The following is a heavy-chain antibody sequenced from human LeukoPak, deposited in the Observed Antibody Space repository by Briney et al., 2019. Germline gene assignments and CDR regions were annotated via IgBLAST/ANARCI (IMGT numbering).Heavy chain of an antibody. V-gene: IGHV4-34*01. Sequence: PSETLSLTCAVYGGSFSSYYWSWIRQPPGKGLEWIGEINHSGSINYNPSLKSRVTISVDTSKNQFSLKLSSVTAADTAVYYCVKGQNCGGDCYSYMDVWGKGTTVTVSS. J-gene: IGHJ6*03. CDR1: GGSFSSYY. D-gene: IGHD2-21*01. CDR2: INHSGSI. CDR3: VKGQNCGGDCYSYMDV.